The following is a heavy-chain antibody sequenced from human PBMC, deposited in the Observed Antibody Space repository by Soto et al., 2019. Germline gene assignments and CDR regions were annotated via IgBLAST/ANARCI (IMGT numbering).Heavy chain of an antibody. Sequence: GGSLRLSCAASGFTFSSYWMGWVRQAPGKGLEWVANIKQDGSEKYYVDSVKGRFTISRDNAKNSLYLQMNSLRAEDTAVYYCAREVPYDILTGYYVFDYWGQGTLVTVSS. J-gene: IGHJ4*02. CDR3: AREVPYDILTGYYVFDY. CDR1: GFTFSSYW. CDR2: IKQDGSEK. V-gene: IGHV3-7*01. D-gene: IGHD3-9*01.